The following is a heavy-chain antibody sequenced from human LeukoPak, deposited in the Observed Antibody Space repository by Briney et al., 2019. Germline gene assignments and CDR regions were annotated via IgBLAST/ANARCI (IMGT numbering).Heavy chain of an antibody. CDR3: AREGRSGYGSGSYYNYQGHYFDY. CDR1: GGSFSGYY. V-gene: IGHV4-34*01. Sequence: PSETLSLTCAVYGGSFSGYYWSWIRQPPGKGLEWIGEINHSGSTNYNPSLKSRVTISVDTSKNQFSLKLSSVTAADTAVYYCAREGRSGYGSGSYYNYQGHYFDYWGQGTLVTVSS. J-gene: IGHJ4*02. D-gene: IGHD3-10*01. CDR2: INHSGST.